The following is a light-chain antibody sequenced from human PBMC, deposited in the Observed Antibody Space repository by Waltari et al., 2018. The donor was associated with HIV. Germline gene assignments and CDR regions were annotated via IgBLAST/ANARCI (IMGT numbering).Light chain of an antibody. CDR1: QSVNSI. CDR3: QQYDNWPLT. J-gene: IGKJ4*01. Sequence: TVMTQFPGTLSVSPGEIATLSCRASQSVNSILAWYQQKPGQAPRLLIYDSSTRATDIPARFSGSGSGTEFTLTISSLQSEDFALYYCQQYDNWPLTFGGGTKVEIK. V-gene: IGKV3-15*01. CDR2: DSS.